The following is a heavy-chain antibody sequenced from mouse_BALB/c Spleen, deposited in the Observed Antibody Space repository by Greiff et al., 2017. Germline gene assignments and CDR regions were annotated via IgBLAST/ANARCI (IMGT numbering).Heavy chain of an antibody. CDR3: ARNRYDVLFAY. Sequence: QVQLQQSGPQLVRPGASVKISCKASGYSFTSYWMHWVKQRPGQGLEWIGMIDPSDSETRLNQKFKDKATLTVDISSSTAYMQLSSPTSEDSAVYYCARNRYDVLFAYWGQGTLVTVSA. V-gene: IGHV1S127*01. D-gene: IGHD2-14*01. CDR2: IDPSDSET. CDR1: GYSFTSYW. J-gene: IGHJ3*01.